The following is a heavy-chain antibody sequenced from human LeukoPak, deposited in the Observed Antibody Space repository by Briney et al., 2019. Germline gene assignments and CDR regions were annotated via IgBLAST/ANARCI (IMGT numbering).Heavy chain of an antibody. V-gene: IGHV3-48*02. J-gene: IGHJ4*02. CDR1: GFTLSSYG. D-gene: IGHD6-13*01. Sequence: PGGSLRLSCAVAGFTLSSYGMNWVRQAPGKGLEWVSHISSGTGAIYYADSVEGRFTVSRDSAKSSLYLQMNSLRDEDTAVYYCGRRLLYSGSWSLDFWGQGTLVTVSS. CDR2: ISSGTGAI. CDR3: GRRLLYSGSWSLDF.